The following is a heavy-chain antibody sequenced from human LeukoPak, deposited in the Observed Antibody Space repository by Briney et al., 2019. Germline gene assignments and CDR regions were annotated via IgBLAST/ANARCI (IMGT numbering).Heavy chain of an antibody. J-gene: IGHJ5*02. CDR3: ARGPRNDP. CDR2: VHPVTGYA. D-gene: IGHD1-14*01. V-gene: IGHV1-8*01. Sequence: ASVKASCKTSGYPFTTYEINWVRQAAGQGLEWMGWVHPVTGYADYAQKFQGRVTMTSDTSISTAYMELSSLRSDDTAVYFCARGPRNDPWGQGTLVTVSS. CDR1: GYPFTTYE.